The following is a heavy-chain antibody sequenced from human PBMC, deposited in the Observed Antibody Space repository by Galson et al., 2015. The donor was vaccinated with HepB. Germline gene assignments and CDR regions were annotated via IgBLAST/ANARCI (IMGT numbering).Heavy chain of an antibody. Sequence: SLRLSCAASGFIFENYWMSWVRQAPGKGLEWVANINQGGTEKYYVDSVEGRFTISRDSAKNSLHLQMVSLRDEDTAVYYCARDSHYDYVWGTYRRNDAFDLWGQGTMVTVSS. CDR2: INQGGTEK. J-gene: IGHJ3*01. CDR3: ARDSHYDYVWGTYRRNDAFDL. CDR1: GFIFENYW. D-gene: IGHD3-16*01. V-gene: IGHV3-7*03.